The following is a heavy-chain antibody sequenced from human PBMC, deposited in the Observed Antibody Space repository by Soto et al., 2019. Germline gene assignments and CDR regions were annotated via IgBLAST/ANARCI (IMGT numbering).Heavy chain of an antibody. CDR3: ASTIFGGNWFDP. D-gene: IGHD3-3*01. V-gene: IGHV4-59*01. Sequence: LSLTCTVSGGSISSYYWSWIRQPPGKGLEWIGYIYYSGSTNYNPSLKSRVTISVDTSKNQFSLKLSSVTAADTAAYYCASTIFGGNWFDPWGQRTLVTVSS. CDR2: IYYSGST. J-gene: IGHJ5*02. CDR1: GGSISSYY.